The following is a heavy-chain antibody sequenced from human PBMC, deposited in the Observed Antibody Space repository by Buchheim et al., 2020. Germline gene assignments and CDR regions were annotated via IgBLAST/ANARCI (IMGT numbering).Heavy chain of an antibody. CDR1: GFTFSSYA. CDR2: ISYDGSNK. V-gene: IGHV3-30-3*01. Sequence: QVQLVESGGGVVQPGRSLRLSCAASGFTFSSYAMHWVRQAPGKGLEWVAVISYDGSNKYYADSVKGRFTISRDNSKNTLYLQMNSLRAEDTAVYYCARDYGGSYFNYYYGMDVWGQGTT. D-gene: IGHD1-26*01. J-gene: IGHJ6*02. CDR3: ARDYGGSYFNYYYGMDV.